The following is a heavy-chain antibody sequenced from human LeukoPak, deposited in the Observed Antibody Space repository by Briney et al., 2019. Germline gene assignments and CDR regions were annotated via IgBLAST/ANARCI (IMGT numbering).Heavy chain of an antibody. D-gene: IGHD6-19*01. CDR1: GGSISSYY. Sequence: PSETLSLTCTVSGGSISSYYWSWIRQPPGKGLEWIGYIYYSGSTNYNPSLKSRVTISVDTSKNQFSLKLSSVTAADTAVYYCARHDRYSSGWYLFDYWGQGTLVTVSS. CDR2: IYYSGST. CDR3: ARHDRYSSGWYLFDY. J-gene: IGHJ4*02. V-gene: IGHV4-59*08.